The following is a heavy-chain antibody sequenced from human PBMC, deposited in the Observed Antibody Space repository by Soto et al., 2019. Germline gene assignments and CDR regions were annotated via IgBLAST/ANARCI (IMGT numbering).Heavy chain of an antibody. CDR1: GGSFGGYC. CDR2: INHSGST. J-gene: IGHJ4*02. CDR3: ARGLCSGGSCYSAH. Sequence: SQPLSLRWAVYGGSFGGYCWRRIRKPPGKGLEWIGEINHSGSTNYNPSLKSRVAISVDTSKNQFSLKLSSVTAADTAVYYCARGLCSGGSCYSAHWGQGTLVTVSS. V-gene: IGHV4-34*01. D-gene: IGHD2-15*01.